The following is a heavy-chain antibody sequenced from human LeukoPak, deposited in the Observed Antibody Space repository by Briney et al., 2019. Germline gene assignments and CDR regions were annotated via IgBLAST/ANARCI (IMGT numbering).Heavy chain of an antibody. CDR2: IYYSGST. CDR1: GGFISSHY. CDR3: ARRAPYYFDSSGSHFDY. Sequence: SETLSLTCTVSGGFISSHYWSWIRQPPGKGLEWIGYIYYSGSTNYNPSLKSRVTISVDTSKNQFSLKLNSVTAADTAVYYCARRAPYYFDSSGSHFDYWGQGALVTVSS. D-gene: IGHD3-22*01. J-gene: IGHJ4*02. V-gene: IGHV4-59*08.